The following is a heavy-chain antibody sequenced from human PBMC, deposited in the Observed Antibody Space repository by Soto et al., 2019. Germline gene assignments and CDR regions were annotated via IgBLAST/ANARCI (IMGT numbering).Heavy chain of an antibody. J-gene: IGHJ4*02. V-gene: IGHV1-18*04. Sequence: QVQLVQSGAEVKKPGASVKVSCKASGYSFTTFGISWVRQAPGQGFDWMGWISTYNGNTDYAQNFQGRVTMTTDTSTNTAYMDLRSLRSADTAVYYCVRDGGYYGSGFDYWGQGTLVTVSS. CDR2: ISTYNGNT. D-gene: IGHD3-10*01. CDR1: GYSFTTFG. CDR3: VRDGGYYGSGFDY.